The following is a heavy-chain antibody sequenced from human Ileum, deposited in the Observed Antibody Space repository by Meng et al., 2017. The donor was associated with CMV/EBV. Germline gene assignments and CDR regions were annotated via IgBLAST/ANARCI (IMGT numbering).Heavy chain of an antibody. D-gene: IGHD3-10*01. CDR2: IKSKTHGGTA. Sequence: FTFSNAWMPWVRLAPGKGLEWVGRIKSKTHGGTADYAAPVKGRFTISRDDSKDTLFLQMNTLKTEDTAVYYCATPREGVNDYRMDVWGQGTTVTVSS. CDR3: ATPREGVNDYRMDV. J-gene: IGHJ6*02. V-gene: IGHV3-15*01. CDR1: FTFSNAW.